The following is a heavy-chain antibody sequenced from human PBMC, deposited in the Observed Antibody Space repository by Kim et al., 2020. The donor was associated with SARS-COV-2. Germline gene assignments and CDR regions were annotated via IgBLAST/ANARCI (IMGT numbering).Heavy chain of an antibody. Sequence: SETLSLTCTVSGGSISSGGYYWSWIRQHPGKGLEWIGYIYYSGSTYYNPSLKSRVTISVDTSKNQFSLKLSSVTAADTAVYYCARVGRSSSSLFDYWCQGTLVTVSS. V-gene: IGHV4-31*03. CDR1: GGSISSGGYY. CDR2: IYYSGST. D-gene: IGHD6-6*01. J-gene: IGHJ4*02. CDR3: ARVGRSSSSLFDY.